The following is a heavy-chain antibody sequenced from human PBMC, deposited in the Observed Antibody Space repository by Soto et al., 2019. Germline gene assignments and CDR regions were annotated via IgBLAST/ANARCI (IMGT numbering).Heavy chain of an antibody. J-gene: IGHJ6*02. CDR2: IKQDGTEK. Sequence: VRLSCVGSAFSFRSYWMTWVRQAPGKGLEWVANIKQDGTEKFYVDSVKGRFTISRDNGKNSLYLEMNSLRAEDTAVYYCAREKWLQFYFYYGLDVWGQGTTVTVSS. V-gene: IGHV3-7*01. CDR3: AREKWLQFYFYYGLDV. D-gene: IGHD4-4*01. CDR1: AFSFRSYW.